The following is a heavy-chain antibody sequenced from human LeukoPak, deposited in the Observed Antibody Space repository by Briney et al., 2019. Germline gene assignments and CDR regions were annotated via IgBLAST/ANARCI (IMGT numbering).Heavy chain of an antibody. CDR3: ARWRYGSGKYFDY. CDR1: GGSISSGSDY. V-gene: IGHV4-61*02. J-gene: IGHJ4*02. D-gene: IGHD3-10*01. CDR2: IYTSGST. Sequence: SQTLSLTCTVSGGSISSGSDYWSWIRQPGGKGLEWIGRIYTSGSTNSNPSLKSRVSISVDTSTNKFSLKLSSVTAADTAVYYCARWRYGSGKYFDYWGQGTLVTVSS.